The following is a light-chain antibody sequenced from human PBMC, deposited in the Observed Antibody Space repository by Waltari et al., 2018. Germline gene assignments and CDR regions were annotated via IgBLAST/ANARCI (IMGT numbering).Light chain of an antibody. V-gene: IGKV1-5*03. CDR1: QSISGL. CDR3: QQYRTYPWT. J-gene: IGKJ1*01. CDR2: EAS. Sequence: DIQMTQSPSPLSASVGDRVTLTCRASQSISGLLAWYRQEAGKAPKLLIYEASTLESGVPSRFSGSGSGTEFTLTISGVQPDDVATFYCQQYRTYPWTFGRGTKVEIK.